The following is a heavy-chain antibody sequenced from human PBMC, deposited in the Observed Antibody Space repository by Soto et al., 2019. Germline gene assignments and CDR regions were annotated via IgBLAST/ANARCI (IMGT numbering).Heavy chain of an antibody. J-gene: IGHJ4*02. D-gene: IGHD3-22*01. V-gene: IGHV4-34*12. CDR3: ARPHYESNTFYHFFDY. Sequence: PSETLSLTCAVYGESFSGYYWSWIRQPPGKGLEWIGEIFHGGSTNYSPSLKSRVTIQVDTYKNHVSLELNSVTAADTAVYYCARPHYESNTFYHFFDYWGQGTLVTVSS. CDR1: GESFSGYY. CDR2: IFHGGST.